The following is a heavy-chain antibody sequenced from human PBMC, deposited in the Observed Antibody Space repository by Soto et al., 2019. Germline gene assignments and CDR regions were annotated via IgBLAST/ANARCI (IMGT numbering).Heavy chain of an antibody. J-gene: IGHJ4*02. CDR3: ARDVAMPTGLGLGY. CDR2: ISNDGTKK. CDR1: GFAFTNYG. Sequence: GGSLRLSCAASGFAFTNYGFHWVRQAPGKGLEWVAHISNDGTKKFYADSVKGRFTISRDNSETTVYLHLTSLRPDDTALFYCARDVAMPTGLGLGYWGQGTLVTVSS. D-gene: IGHD4-4*01. V-gene: IGHV3-30*03.